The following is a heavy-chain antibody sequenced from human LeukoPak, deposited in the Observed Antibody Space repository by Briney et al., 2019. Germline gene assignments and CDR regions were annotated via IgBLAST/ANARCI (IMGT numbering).Heavy chain of an antibody. D-gene: IGHD2-21*01. CDR3: ARGVSIAPDY. CDR1: GFTFSSYA. V-gene: IGHV3-64D*06. Sequence: GGSLRLSCSASGFTFSSYAMHWVRQAPGKGLEYVSAISRNGGSTYYADSVKGRFTISRDNSKNTLYLQMSSLRAEDTAVYYCARGVSIAPDYWGQGTLVTVTS. J-gene: IGHJ4*02. CDR2: ISRNGGST.